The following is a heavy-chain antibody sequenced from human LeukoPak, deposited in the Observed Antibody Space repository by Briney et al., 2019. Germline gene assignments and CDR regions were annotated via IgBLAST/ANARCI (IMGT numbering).Heavy chain of an antibody. CDR2: LSGSSGSA. V-gene: IGHV3-23*01. J-gene: IGHJ4*02. CDR1: GFTFSDYY. CDR3: ARAPPNDYDSSGYYSSFDY. D-gene: IGHD3-22*01. Sequence: GGSLRLSCAASGFTFSDYYMSWVRQTPGKGLEWVSILSGSSGSAYYADSVKGRFTISRDTSKNTMYLQMNSLRAEDTAVYFCARAPPNDYDSSGYYSSFDYWGQGTLVTVSS.